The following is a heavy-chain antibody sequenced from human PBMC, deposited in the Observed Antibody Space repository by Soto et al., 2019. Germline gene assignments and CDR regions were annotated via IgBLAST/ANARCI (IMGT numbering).Heavy chain of an antibody. CDR2: IYSGGST. Sequence: GGSLRLSCAASGFTVSSNYMSWVRQAPGKGLEWVSVIYSGGSTYYADSVKGRFTISRDNSKNTLYLQMNSLRAEDTAVYYCASTPARYYDFWSGYRHWFDPWGQGTLVTVSS. D-gene: IGHD3-3*01. V-gene: IGHV3-53*01. CDR3: ASTPARYYDFWSGYRHWFDP. J-gene: IGHJ5*02. CDR1: GFTVSSNY.